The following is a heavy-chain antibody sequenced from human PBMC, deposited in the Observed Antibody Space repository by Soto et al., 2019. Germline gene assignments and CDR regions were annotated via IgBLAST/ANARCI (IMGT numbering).Heavy chain of an antibody. J-gene: IGHJ4*02. CDR1: GFTFTSYS. D-gene: IGHD2-21*01. V-gene: IGHV3-48*01. CDR3: ARGYSRSFDY. Sequence: GGSLRLSCAASGFTFTSYSMSWVRQAPGKGLEWVSYISSSSSTTIYYADSVKGRFTISRDNAKNSLYLQMSGLRAEDTAVYYCARGYSRSFDYWGQGTLVTVSS. CDR2: ISSSSSTTI.